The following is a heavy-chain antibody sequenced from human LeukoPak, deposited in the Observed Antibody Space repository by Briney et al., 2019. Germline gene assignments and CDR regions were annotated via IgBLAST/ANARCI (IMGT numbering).Heavy chain of an antibody. Sequence: SETLSLXCTVSGGSISSSSYYWGWIRQPPGKGLEWIGRIYDSGITYYNPSLKSRVTISVDTSKNQFSLKLSSVTAADTAVYYCASPGSSYSSGWYRAFDIWGQGTMVTVSS. V-gene: IGHV4-39*01. CDR2: IYDSGIT. CDR3: ASPGSSYSSGWYRAFDI. CDR1: GGSISSSSYY. D-gene: IGHD6-19*01. J-gene: IGHJ3*02.